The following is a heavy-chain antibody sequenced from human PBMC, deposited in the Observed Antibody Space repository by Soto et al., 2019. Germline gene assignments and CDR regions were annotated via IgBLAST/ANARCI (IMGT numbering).Heavy chain of an antibody. CDR3: ARQIYDSDTGPNFQYYFDS. CDR1: GYSFAGYW. J-gene: IGHJ4*02. CDR2: IDPSDSQT. V-gene: IGHV5-10-1*01. D-gene: IGHD3-22*01. Sequence: PGESLKISFNGSGYSFAGYWITWVRQKPGKGLEWMGRIDPSDSQTYYSPSFRGHVTISATKSITTVFLQWSSLRASDTAMYYCARQIYDSDTGPNFQYYFDSWGQGTPVTVSS.